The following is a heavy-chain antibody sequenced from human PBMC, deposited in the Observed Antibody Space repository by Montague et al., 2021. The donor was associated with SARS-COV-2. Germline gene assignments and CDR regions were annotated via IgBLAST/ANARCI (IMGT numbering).Heavy chain of an antibody. V-gene: IGHV4-4*07. Sequence: SETLSLTCTVSGGSISNYYWTWIRQPAGKGLEWIGRLYTCGSTTYNPSLKSRVTMSVDTSKNQFSLNVTSVTAADTAIYYCARESGYRSGWRYYYGMDVWGQGTTVTVS. CDR2: LYTCGST. J-gene: IGHJ6*02. CDR1: GGSISNYY. D-gene: IGHD6-19*01. CDR3: ARESGYRSGWRYYYGMDV.